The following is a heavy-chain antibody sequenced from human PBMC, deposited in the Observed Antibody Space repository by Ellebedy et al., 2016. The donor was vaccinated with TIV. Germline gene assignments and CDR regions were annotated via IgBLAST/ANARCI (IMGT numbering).Heavy chain of an antibody. CDR3: ARLFKQLPTRYFFDY. D-gene: IGHD6-13*01. V-gene: IGHV4-30-4*01. J-gene: IGHJ4*02. Sequence: SETLSLTCTVSGDSISSGDYHWSWIRQPPGKGLEWIGYIYHSGSIDYNPSLKSRVTISLDKSKNQFSLRLTSVTAADTAVYYCARLFKQLPTRYFFDYWGQGTLVTVSS. CDR2: IYHSGSI. CDR1: GDSISSGDYH.